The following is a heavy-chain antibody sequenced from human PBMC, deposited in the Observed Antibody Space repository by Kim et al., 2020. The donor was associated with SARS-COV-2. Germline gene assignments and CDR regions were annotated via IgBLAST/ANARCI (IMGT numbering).Heavy chain of an antibody. CDR1: GFTFSDYG. Sequence: GGSLRLSCAASGFTFSDYGMTWVRQAPGRGLDWVSAIGDSGTDTYYTDSVKGRFTISRDNSKNAFFLQMNSLRADDTAVYYCAKYAMTTGDPYFDYWGQG. CDR3: AKYAMTTGDPYFDY. J-gene: IGHJ4*02. D-gene: IGHD4-17*01. V-gene: IGHV3-23*01. CDR2: IGDSGTDT.